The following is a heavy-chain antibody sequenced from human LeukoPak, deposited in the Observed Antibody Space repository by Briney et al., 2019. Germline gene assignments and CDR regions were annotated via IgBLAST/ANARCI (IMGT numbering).Heavy chain of an antibody. J-gene: IGHJ6*03. CDR3: ARAMTGYVFGVVITRLDYYYMDV. V-gene: IGHV4-59*01. D-gene: IGHD3-3*01. CDR1: GGSISSYY. CDR2: IYYSGST. Sequence: SETLSLTCTVSGGSISSYYWSWIRQPPGKGLEWIGYIYYSGSTNYNPSLKSRVTISVDTSKNQFSLKLSSVTAADTAVYYCARAMTGYVFGVVITRLDYYYMDVWGKGTTVTVSS.